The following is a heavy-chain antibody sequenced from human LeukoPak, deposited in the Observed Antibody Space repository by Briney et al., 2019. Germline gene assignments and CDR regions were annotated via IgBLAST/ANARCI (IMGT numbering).Heavy chain of an antibody. CDR2: INPSGGST. J-gene: IGHJ5*02. V-gene: IGHV1-46*01. CDR3: ARGGYYDSSGSFDP. D-gene: IGHD3-22*01. CDR1: GYTFARYC. Sequence: ASVKVSCKASGYTFARYCIHWVRQAPGQGLEWMGIINPSGGSTRYAQKFQGRVTMTRDTSTSTVYMELSSLRSDDTAVYYCARGGYYDSSGSFDPWGQGTLVTVSS.